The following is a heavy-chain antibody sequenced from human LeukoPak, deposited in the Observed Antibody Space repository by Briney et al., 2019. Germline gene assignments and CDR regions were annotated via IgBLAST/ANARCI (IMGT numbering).Heavy chain of an antibody. V-gene: IGHV4-59*01. CDR3: ARGHDYDN. Sequence: SETLSLTCTVSGGSISSYYWSWIRQPPGKGLEWIGYICYSGSANYNPSFKSRDTISVDTSKNQFSLKLSSVTAADTAVYYCARGHDYDNWGQGTLVTVSS. CDR2: ICYSGSA. CDR1: GGSISSYY. J-gene: IGHJ4*02. D-gene: IGHD4-17*01.